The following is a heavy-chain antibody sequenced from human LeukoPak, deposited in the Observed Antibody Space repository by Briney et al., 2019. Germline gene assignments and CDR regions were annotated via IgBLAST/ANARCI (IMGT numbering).Heavy chain of an antibody. Sequence: GASVKVSCKASGGTFSSYAISWVRQAPGQGLEWMGRIIPILGIANYAQKFQGRVTITADKSTSTAYMELSSLRSEDTAVYYCAKSLEPRAGRFPRGSMDVWGQGTTVTVSS. CDR2: IIPILGIA. D-gene: IGHD6-19*01. J-gene: IGHJ6*02. V-gene: IGHV1-69*04. CDR1: GGTFSSYA. CDR3: AKSLEPRAGRFPRGSMDV.